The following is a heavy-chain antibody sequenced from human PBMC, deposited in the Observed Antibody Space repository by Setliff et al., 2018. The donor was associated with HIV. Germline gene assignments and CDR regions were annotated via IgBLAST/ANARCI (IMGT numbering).Heavy chain of an antibody. Sequence: SETLSLTCTVSGGSISSGGYYWSWIRQHPGKGLEWIGYIYYSGTTYYNPSLKSRATISVDTSKNQFSLKLTSVTAADTAVYYCARVITMVWTTFDPWGQGTLVTVSS. CDR1: GGSISSGGYY. CDR2: IYYSGTT. V-gene: IGHV4-31*03. J-gene: IGHJ5*02. CDR3: ARVITMVWTTFDP. D-gene: IGHD3-10*01.